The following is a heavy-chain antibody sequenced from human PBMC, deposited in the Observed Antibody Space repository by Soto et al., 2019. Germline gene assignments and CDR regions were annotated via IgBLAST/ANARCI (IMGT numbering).Heavy chain of an antibody. V-gene: IGHV1-2*04. CDR1: GYTFTGYY. D-gene: IGHD3-10*01. J-gene: IGHJ4*02. CDR3: ARDQGGWLGELRGEGFDY. Sequence: ASVKVSCKASGYTFTGYYMHWVRQAPGQGLEWMGWINPNSGGTNYAQKFQGWVTMTRDTSISTAYMELSRLRSDDTAVYCCARDQGGWLGELRGEGFDYWGQGTLVTVYS. CDR2: INPNSGGT.